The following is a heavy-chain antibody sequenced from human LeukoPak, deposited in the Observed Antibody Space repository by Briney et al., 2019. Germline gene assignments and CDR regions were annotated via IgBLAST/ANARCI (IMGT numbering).Heavy chain of an antibody. D-gene: IGHD3-10*01. CDR3: ARVTYGSGTYGAFDY. Sequence: GGSLRLSCAASGITFSSYAMAWVRQAPGKGLEWVSANSGSRNNTYYADSVKGRFTISRDNSKNTLYLQMNSLRAEDTAVYYCARVTYGSGTYGAFDYWGQGTLVTVSS. CDR1: GITFSSYA. V-gene: IGHV3-23*01. CDR2: NSGSRNNT. J-gene: IGHJ4*02.